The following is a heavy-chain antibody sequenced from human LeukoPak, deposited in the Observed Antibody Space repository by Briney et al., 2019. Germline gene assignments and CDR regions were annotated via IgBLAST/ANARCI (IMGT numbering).Heavy chain of an antibody. V-gene: IGHV4-30-4*01. CDR2: IYYSGST. J-gene: IGHJ3*02. CDR1: GGSISSGDYY. D-gene: IGHD3-22*01. CDR3: ARTTYYYDSSGYSHAFDI. Sequence: SETLSLTCTVSGGSISSGDYYWSWIRQPPGKGLEWIGYIYYSGSTYYNPSLKSRVTISVDTSKNQFSLKLSSVTAADTAVYYCARTTYYYDSSGYSHAFDIWSQGTMVTVSS.